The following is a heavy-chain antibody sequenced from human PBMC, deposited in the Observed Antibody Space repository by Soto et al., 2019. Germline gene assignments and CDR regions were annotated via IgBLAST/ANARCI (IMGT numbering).Heavy chain of an antibody. CDR2: LTRGGTS. J-gene: IGHJ4*02. V-gene: IGHV3-23*01. CDR3: TKRATTVPTPGNYFDS. D-gene: IGHD1-1*01. Sequence: EVHLLESGGGLVQPGGSLRLSCAASGFTFSDHSMSWVRQTPERGLEWVSTLTRGGTSYYADSVQGRFTVSRDNSKNTVSLQMHSLRAEDTALYYCTKRATTVPTPGNYFDSWGQGTLVTVSS. CDR1: GFTFSDHS.